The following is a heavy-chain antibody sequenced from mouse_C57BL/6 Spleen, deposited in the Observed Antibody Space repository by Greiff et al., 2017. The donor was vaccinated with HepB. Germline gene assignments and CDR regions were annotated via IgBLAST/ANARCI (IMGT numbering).Heavy chain of an antibody. V-gene: IGHV14-2*01. CDR3: ARSLPIYGNYEGYFDY. D-gene: IGHD2-1*01. J-gene: IGHJ2*01. CDR1: GFNIKDYY. Sequence: EVQLQQSGAELVKPGASVKLSCTASGFNIKDYYMHWVKQRTEQGLEWIGRIDPEDGDTKYAPKFQGKATITADTSSNTAYLQLSSLTSEDTAVYYCARSLPIYGNYEGYFDYWGQGTTLTVSS. CDR2: IDPEDGDT.